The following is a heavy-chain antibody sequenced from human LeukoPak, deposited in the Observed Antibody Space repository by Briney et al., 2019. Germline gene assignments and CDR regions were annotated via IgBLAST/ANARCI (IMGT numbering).Heavy chain of an antibody. CDR3: ASQGGRRYYYDSSGSFDY. V-gene: IGHV4-34*01. D-gene: IGHD3-22*01. Sequence: PSETLSLTCAVYGGSFSGYYWSWIRQPPGKGLEWIGEINHSGSTNYNPSLKSRVTISVDTSKNQFSLKLSSVTAADTAVYYCASQGGRRYYYDSSGSFDYWGQGTLVTVSS. J-gene: IGHJ4*02. CDR2: INHSGST. CDR1: GGSFSGYY.